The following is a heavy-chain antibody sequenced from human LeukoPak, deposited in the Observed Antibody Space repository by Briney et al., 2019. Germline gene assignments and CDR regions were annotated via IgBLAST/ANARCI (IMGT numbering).Heavy chain of an antibody. CDR1: GGSFSGYY. Sequence: PSETLSLTCAVYGGSFSGYYWSWIRQPPGKGLEWIGEINHSGSTNYNPSPKSRVTISVDTSKNQFSLKLSSVTAADTAAYYCASWDIKRGYSYGGNYYMDVWGKGTTVTASS. CDR3: ASWDIKRGYSYGGNYYMDV. D-gene: IGHD5-18*01. V-gene: IGHV4-34*01. J-gene: IGHJ6*03. CDR2: INHSGST.